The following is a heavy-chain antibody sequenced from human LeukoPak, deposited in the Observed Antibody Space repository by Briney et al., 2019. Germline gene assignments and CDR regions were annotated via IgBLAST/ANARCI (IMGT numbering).Heavy chain of an antibody. J-gene: IGHJ4*02. CDR2: IYYSGST. D-gene: IGHD5-18*01. V-gene: IGHV4-30-4*08. Sequence: SETLSLTCTVSNGSFSDHSWTWIRQPPGKGLEWIGYIYYSGSTYYNPSLKSRVTISVDTSKNQFSLKLSSVTAADTAVYYCARETVDTAMVLDYWGQGTLVTVSS. CDR1: NGSFSDHS. CDR3: ARETVDTAMVLDY.